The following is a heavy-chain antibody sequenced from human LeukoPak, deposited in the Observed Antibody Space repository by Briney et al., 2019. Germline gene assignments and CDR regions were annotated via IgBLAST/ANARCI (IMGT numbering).Heavy chain of an antibody. V-gene: IGHV3-74*01. J-gene: IGHJ6*04. Sequence: GGSLRLSCAASGFTFGSYWMHWVRQVPGKGLFWVSRINGHGSTTNYADSVKGRFTISRDNAKNSLYLQMNSLRAEDTAVYYCAELGITMIGGVWGKGTTVTISS. CDR3: AELGITMIGGV. D-gene: IGHD3-10*02. CDR2: INGHGSTT. CDR1: GFTFGSYW.